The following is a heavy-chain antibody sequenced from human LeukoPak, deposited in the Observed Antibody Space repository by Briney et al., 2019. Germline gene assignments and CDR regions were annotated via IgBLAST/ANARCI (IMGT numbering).Heavy chain of an antibody. Sequence: GGSLRLSCAASRFAFSSYAMNWVRKAPGKGLEWVSAVSANGGTTHYADSVKGRFTTSRDNSKNTLSLQMNSLRAEDTAVYYCAKQLGYCSDGSCYFPYWGQGTLVTVSS. CDR1: RFAFSSYA. J-gene: IGHJ4*02. CDR2: VSANGGTT. V-gene: IGHV3-23*01. D-gene: IGHD2-15*01. CDR3: AKQLGYCSDGSCYFPY.